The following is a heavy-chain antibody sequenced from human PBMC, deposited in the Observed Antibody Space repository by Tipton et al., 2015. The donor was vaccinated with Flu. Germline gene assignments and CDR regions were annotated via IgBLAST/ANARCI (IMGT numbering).Heavy chain of an antibody. V-gene: IGHV3-49*04. D-gene: IGHD1-26*01. J-gene: IGHJ4*02. CDR3: TRGTRWELPDY. CDR1: GFTFGDYA. Sequence: SLRLSCTASGFTFGDYAMSWVRQAPGKGLEWVGFIRSKAYGGTTEYAASVKGRFTISRDDSKSIAYLQMNSLKTEDTAVYYCTRGTRWELPDYWGQGTLVTVSS. CDR2: IRSKAYGGTT.